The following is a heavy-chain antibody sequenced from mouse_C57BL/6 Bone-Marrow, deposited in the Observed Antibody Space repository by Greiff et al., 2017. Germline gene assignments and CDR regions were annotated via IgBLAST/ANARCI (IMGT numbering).Heavy chain of an antibody. CDR2: IDPETGGT. Sequence: VQLQQSGAELVRPGASVTLSCKASGYTFTDYEMHWVKQTPVHGLEWIGAIDPETGGTAYNQKFKGKAILTAYKSSSTAFMELRSLTSEDSAVYYCTRGGTGCDYWGQGTTLTVSS. CDR1: GYTFTDYE. D-gene: IGHD3-3*01. CDR3: TRGGTGCDY. J-gene: IGHJ2*01. V-gene: IGHV1-15*01.